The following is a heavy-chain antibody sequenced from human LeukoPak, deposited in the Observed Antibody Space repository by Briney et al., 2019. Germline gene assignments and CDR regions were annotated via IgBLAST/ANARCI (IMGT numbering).Heavy chain of an antibody. Sequence: SVKVSCKASGGTFSSYAISWVRQAPGQGLEWMGGIIPIFGTANYAQKFQGRVTITADESTSTAYMELSSLRSEDTAVYYCARAYLTYESPYYFDYWGQGTLVTVSS. J-gene: IGHJ4*02. CDR2: IIPIFGTA. V-gene: IGHV1-69*13. D-gene: IGHD2/OR15-2a*01. CDR1: GGTFSSYA. CDR3: ARAYLTYESPYYFDY.